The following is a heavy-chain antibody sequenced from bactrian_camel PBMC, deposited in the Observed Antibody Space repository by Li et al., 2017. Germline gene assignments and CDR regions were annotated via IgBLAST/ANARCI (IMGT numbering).Heavy chain of an antibody. D-gene: IGHD4*01. CDR1: GYSVRNGC. V-gene: IGHV3S1*01. CDR3: AARTSGGRCRWSVETMLQWKQYY. Sequence: LVESGGGSVQPGGSLRLSCSASGYSVRNGCMAWFRQAPGKEREGVALQNTIGQISYAYSVKDRFTIAQDNAKNMIDLRMNNLKSEDTAVYYCAARTSGGRCRWSVETMLQWKQYYWGQGTQVTVS. J-gene: IGHJ4*01. CDR2: QNTIGQIS.